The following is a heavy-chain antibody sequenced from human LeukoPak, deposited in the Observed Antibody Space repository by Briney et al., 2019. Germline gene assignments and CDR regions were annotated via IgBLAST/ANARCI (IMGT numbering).Heavy chain of an antibody. V-gene: IGHV3-23*01. J-gene: IGHJ4*02. CDR1: GFTFSNYA. D-gene: IGHD5-12*01. CDR3: ATEKVDSPDY. Sequence: PGGSLRLSCAASGFTFSNYAMAWVRQAPGKGLEWVSGLSGSGGNTYYADSVKGRVTISRDNPKNTLYLQMNSLRADDTAVYYCATEKVDSPDYWGQGTLVTVSS. CDR2: LSGSGGNT.